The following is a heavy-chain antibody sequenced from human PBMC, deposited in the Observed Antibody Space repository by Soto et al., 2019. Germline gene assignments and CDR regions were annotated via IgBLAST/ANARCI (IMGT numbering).Heavy chain of an antibody. J-gene: IGHJ4*02. CDR1: GFTFSSYA. Sequence: PGGSLRLSCAASGFTFSSYAMSWVRQAPGKRLEWVSAISGSGGSTYYADSVKGRFTISRDNSKNTLYLQMNSLRAEDTAVYYCAKLTKLHPLLWFGEPCDYWGQGTLVTVSS. CDR2: ISGSGGST. V-gene: IGHV3-23*01. D-gene: IGHD3-10*01. CDR3: AKLTKLHPLLWFGEPCDY.